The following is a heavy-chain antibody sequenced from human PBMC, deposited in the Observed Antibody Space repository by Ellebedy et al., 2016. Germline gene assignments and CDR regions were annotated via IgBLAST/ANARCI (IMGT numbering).Heavy chain of an antibody. D-gene: IGHD1-1*01. CDR3: ARGRSHNWFGFGDS. CDR2: IYSGGTST. CDR1: GFTFSYSA. J-gene: IGHJ4*02. V-gene: IGHV3-23*03. Sequence: GESLKISCAASGFTFSYSAMGWVRQAPGMGLEWVARIYSGGTSTDYGTSARGRFTISRDDSKNTVYLQMDSLRVDDTALYYCARGRSHNWFGFGDSWGQGTLVTVSS.